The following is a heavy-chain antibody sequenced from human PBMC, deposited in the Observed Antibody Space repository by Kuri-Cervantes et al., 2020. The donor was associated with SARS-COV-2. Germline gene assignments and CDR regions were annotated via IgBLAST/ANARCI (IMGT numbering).Heavy chain of an antibody. V-gene: IGHV4-38-2*01. CDR3: ARRGAGSSSATFDI. CDR1: GYSISSGYY. Sequence: SETLSLTCAVSGYSISSGYYWGWIRQPPGKGLEWIGIIYHRGSSYYNPSLRSRVTVSVDTSKNQFSLKLSSMTAADTAVYYCARRGAGSSSATFDIWGQGTMVTVSS. D-gene: IGHD6-6*01. J-gene: IGHJ3*02. CDR2: IYHRGSS.